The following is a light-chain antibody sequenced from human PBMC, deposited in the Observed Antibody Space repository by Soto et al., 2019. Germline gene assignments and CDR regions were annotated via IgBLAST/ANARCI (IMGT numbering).Light chain of an antibody. V-gene: IGKV3-20*01. Sequence: PGERATLSCRASQSVYTNYLAWYQQKPGQAPRLLIYGASRRATGIPDRFSGSGSGTDFTLTISRLEPEDFAVYYCQHYDGSPRTFGQGTNLEI. CDR2: GAS. J-gene: IGKJ2*01. CDR1: QSVYTNY. CDR3: QHYDGSPRT.